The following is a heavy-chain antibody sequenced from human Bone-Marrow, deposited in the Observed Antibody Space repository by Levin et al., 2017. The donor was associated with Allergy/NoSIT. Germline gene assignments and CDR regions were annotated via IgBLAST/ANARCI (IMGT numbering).Heavy chain of an antibody. D-gene: IGHD1-14*01. V-gene: IGHV1-2*02. CDR1: GYTFTDYY. J-gene: IGHJ4*02. Sequence: ASVKVSCKASGYTFTDYYIHWVRQAPGQGLEWMGWIKPNGSGRNSAPKFQGRVTMTSDTSINTAYMELSGLRSDDTAVYYCARDRSREPNDYWGQGTLVTVSS. CDR3: ARDRSREPNDY. CDR2: IKPNGSGR.